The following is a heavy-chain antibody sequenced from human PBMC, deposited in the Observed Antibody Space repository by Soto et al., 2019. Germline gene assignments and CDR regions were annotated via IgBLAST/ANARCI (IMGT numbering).Heavy chain of an antibody. CDR3: AKDRAMKYSSSWLFDY. CDR2: ISYDGSNK. J-gene: IGHJ4*02. D-gene: IGHD6-13*01. CDR1: GFTFSSYG. Sequence: HPGGSLRLSCAASGFTFSSYGMHWVRQAPGKGLEWVAVISYDGSNKYYADSVKGRFTISRDNSKNTLYLQMNSLRAEDTAVYYCAKDRAMKYSSSWLFDYSGQGTLVTVSS. V-gene: IGHV3-30*18.